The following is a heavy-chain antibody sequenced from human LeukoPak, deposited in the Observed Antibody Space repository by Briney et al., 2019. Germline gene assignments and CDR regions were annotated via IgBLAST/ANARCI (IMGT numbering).Heavy chain of an antibody. V-gene: IGHV3-20*04. J-gene: IGHJ5*02. CDR3: TRYTRVEGLDL. D-gene: IGHD1-14*01. CDR1: GFVFDDYG. CDR2: LSWNGGST. Sequence: GGSLRLSCAASGFVFDDYGMSWVRHVPGKGLEWVSGLSWNGGSTGYADSVKGRFTISRDNVKNTLYLQMNSLRAEDTALYYCTRYTRVEGLDLWGRGTLVTVSS.